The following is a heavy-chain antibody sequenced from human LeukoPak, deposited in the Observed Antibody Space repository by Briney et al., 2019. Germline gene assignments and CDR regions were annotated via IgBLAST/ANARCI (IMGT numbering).Heavy chain of an antibody. Sequence: PGGSLRLSCAASGFTFTTYSMNWVRQAPGKGLEWVSYIGSSSSNIYYADSVKSRFTISRDNAKNSLYLQMNSLRDEDTAVYYCARAYYDILTRPNYYGMDVWGQGTTVTVSS. CDR1: GFTFTTYS. D-gene: IGHD3-9*01. CDR3: ARAYYDILTRPNYYGMDV. CDR2: IGSSSSNI. V-gene: IGHV3-48*02. J-gene: IGHJ6*02.